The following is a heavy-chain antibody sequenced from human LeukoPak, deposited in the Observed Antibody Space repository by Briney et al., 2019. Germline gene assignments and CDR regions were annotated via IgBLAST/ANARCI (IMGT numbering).Heavy chain of an antibody. V-gene: IGHV1-46*01. D-gene: IGHD6-19*01. CDR3: ARDSYSSGWYGGVFDY. Sequence: ASVKVSCKASGYTFTGYYMHWVRQAPGQGLEWMGIINPSGGSTSYAQKFQGRVTMTRDMSTSTVYMELSSLRSEDTAVYYCARDSYSSGWYGGVFDYWGQGTLVTVSS. J-gene: IGHJ4*02. CDR1: GYTFTGYY. CDR2: INPSGGST.